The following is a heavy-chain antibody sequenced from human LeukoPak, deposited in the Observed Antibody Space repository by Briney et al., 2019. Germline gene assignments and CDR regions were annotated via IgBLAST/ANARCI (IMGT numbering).Heavy chain of an antibody. Sequence: GGSLRLSCAASGFTFDDYAMHWVRQAPGKGLEWVSGISWNSGSIGYADSVKGRFTISRDNAKNSLYLQMNSLRAEDTALYYCATHIRGYPDGGGTNYFDYWGQGTLVTVSS. D-gene: IGHD1-26*01. J-gene: IGHJ4*02. CDR2: ISWNSGSI. CDR3: ATHIRGYPDGGGTNYFDY. CDR1: GFTFDDYA. V-gene: IGHV3-9*01.